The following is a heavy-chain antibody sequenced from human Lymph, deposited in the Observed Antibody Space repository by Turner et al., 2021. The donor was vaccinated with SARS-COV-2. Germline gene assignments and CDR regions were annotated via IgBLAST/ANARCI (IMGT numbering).Heavy chain of an antibody. D-gene: IGHD3-3*01. V-gene: IGHV1-2*02. Sequence: QVQLVQSGAEVKKPGASVKVSCKASGYTFTGSYMPWVRQAPGQGLEWIGWINPNSGGTNYAQKFQGRVTMTRDTSISAAYMELSRLRSDDTAVYYCARDVERYNDFWSGYSGGYGMDVWGQGTTVTVSS. CDR2: INPNSGGT. CDR1: GYTFTGSY. J-gene: IGHJ6*02. CDR3: ARDVERYNDFWSGYSGGYGMDV.